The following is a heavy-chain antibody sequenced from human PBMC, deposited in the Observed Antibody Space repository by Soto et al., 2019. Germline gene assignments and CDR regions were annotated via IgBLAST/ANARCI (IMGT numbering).Heavy chain of an antibody. Sequence: EVPLVESGGGLVQPGGSLRLSCAASGFTFSSYWMSGFRQAQGKGREWVANIKQDGSEGNYVDSVKGRLTISRDNAKNSLYLQMNRPRVEDTAVYYCAREIAARLWGKGTKVPVSS. CDR3: AREIAARL. CDR1: GFTFSSYW. CDR2: IKQDGSEG. D-gene: IGHD6-6*01. J-gene: IGHJ6*01. V-gene: IGHV3-7*01.